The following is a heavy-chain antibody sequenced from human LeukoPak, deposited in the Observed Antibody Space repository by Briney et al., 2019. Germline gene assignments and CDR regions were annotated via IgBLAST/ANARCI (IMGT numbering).Heavy chain of an antibody. J-gene: IGHJ4*02. D-gene: IGHD5-12*01. CDR1: GYSISSGYY. Sequence: SETLSLTCTVSGYSISSGYYRGWIRQPPGKGLEWIGSIYHSGSTYYNPSLKSRVTISVDTSKNQFSLKLSSVTAADTAVYYCARGLDVATIVYWGQGTLVTVSS. CDR2: IYHSGST. CDR3: ARGLDVATIVY. V-gene: IGHV4-38-2*02.